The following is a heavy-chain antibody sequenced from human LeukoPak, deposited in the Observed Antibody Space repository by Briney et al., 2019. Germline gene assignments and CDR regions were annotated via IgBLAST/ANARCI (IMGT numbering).Heavy chain of an antibody. Sequence: GASVKVSCKASGYTFTSYYMHWVRQAPGQGLEWMGIINPSGGSTSYAQKFQGRVTITADESTSTAYMELSSLRSEDTAVYYCATKRGYSYGSPHWGQGTLVTVSS. J-gene: IGHJ4*02. CDR1: GYTFTSYY. V-gene: IGHV1-46*01. CDR2: INPSGGST. CDR3: ATKRGYSYGSPH. D-gene: IGHD5-18*01.